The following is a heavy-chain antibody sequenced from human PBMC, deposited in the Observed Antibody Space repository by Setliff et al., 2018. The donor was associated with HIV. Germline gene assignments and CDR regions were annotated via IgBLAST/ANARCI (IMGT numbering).Heavy chain of an antibody. CDR2: IIPIFGIP. Sequence: GASVKVSCKASGGTFIRYAFNWVRQAPGQGLEWMGEIIPIFGIPSYAQRFQDRVTITADESTNTAYMELSSLRSVDTAVYYCAIVTELDYYGGSGPTHLLFDSWGQGTLVTVSS. J-gene: IGHJ4*02. CDR3: AIVTELDYYGGSGPTHLLFDS. V-gene: IGHV1-69*13. CDR1: GGTFIRYA. D-gene: IGHD3-22*01.